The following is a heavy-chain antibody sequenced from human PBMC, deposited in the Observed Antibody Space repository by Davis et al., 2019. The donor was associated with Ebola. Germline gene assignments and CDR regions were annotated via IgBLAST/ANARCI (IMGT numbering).Heavy chain of an antibody. CDR2: ISAYNGNT. J-gene: IGHJ4*02. V-gene: IGHV1-18*01. Sequence: ASMKVSCKASGYTFTSYGISWVRQAPGQGLEWMGWISAYNGNTNYAQKLQGRVTMTTDTSTSTAYMELRSLRSDDTAVYYCARSITMIVVGYFDYWGQGTLVTVS. D-gene: IGHD3-22*01. CDR3: ARSITMIVVGYFDY. CDR1: GYTFTSYG.